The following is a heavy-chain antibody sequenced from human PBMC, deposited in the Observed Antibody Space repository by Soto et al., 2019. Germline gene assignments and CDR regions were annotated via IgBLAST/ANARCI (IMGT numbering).Heavy chain of an antibody. D-gene: IGHD3-22*01. CDR3: ASAYYYDSSGYGSDY. Sequence: QVQLVESGGGVVQPGRSLRLSCAASGFTFSSYAMHWVRQAPGKGLEWVAVISYDGSNKYYADSVKGRFTISRDNSKNTLYLQMNSLRAEDTAVYYCASAYYYDSSGYGSDYWGQGTLVTVSS. J-gene: IGHJ4*02. CDR2: ISYDGSNK. CDR1: GFTFSSYA. V-gene: IGHV3-30-3*01.